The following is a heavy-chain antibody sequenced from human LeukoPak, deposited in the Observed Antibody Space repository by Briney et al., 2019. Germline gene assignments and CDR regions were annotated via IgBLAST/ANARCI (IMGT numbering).Heavy chain of an antibody. CDR2: IRYDGSNK. V-gene: IGHV3-30*02. CDR3: AKDGAGIREYYDSSGYSDY. CDR1: GFTFSSYG. J-gene: IGHJ4*02. Sequence: GGSLRLSCAASGFTFSSYGMHWVRQAPGKGLEWVAFIRYDGSNKFYADSVKGRFTISRDNSKNTLYLQMNSLRAEDTAVYYCAKDGAGIREYYDSSGYSDYWGQGTLVTVSS. D-gene: IGHD3-22*01.